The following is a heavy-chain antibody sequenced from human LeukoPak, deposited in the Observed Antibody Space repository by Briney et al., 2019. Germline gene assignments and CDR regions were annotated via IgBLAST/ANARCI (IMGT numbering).Heavy chain of an antibody. V-gene: IGHV3-30*02. J-gene: IGHJ3*02. Sequence: GGSLRLSCAASGFTFSSYGMHWVRQAPGKGLEWVAFIRYDGSNKYYADSVKGRFTISRDNSKNTLYLQMNSLRAEDTAVYYCARAILTDYGGIELDAFDIWGQGTMVTVSS. CDR1: GFTFSSYG. D-gene: IGHD4-23*01. CDR3: ARAILTDYGGIELDAFDI. CDR2: IRYDGSNK.